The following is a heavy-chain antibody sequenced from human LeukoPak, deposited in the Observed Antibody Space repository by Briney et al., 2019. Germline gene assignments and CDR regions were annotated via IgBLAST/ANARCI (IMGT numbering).Heavy chain of an antibody. D-gene: IGHD2-2*01. CDR1: GFTFSSYA. CDR3: AKDAFYCSSTSCYAFDY. J-gene: IGHJ4*02. V-gene: IGHV3-23*01. Sequence: GGSLRLSCAASGFTFSSYAMSWVRRAPGEGLEWVSAISGSGGSTYYADSVKGRFTISRDNCKNTLYLQMNSLRAEDTAVYYCAKDAFYCSSTSCYAFDYWGQGTLVTVSS. CDR2: ISGSGGST.